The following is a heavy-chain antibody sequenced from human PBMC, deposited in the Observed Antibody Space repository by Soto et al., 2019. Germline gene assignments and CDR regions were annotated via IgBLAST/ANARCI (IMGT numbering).Heavy chain of an antibody. CDR2: ISSNSGSI. CDR3: AKDAGRRGAEHLHH. J-gene: IGHJ1*01. Sequence: ESGGGLVKPGGSLRLSCAASGFTFSSYSMNWVRQAPGKGLEWVSGISSNSGSIDYADSVKGRFTISRDNAKNSLYLQMNSLRAEDTALYYCAKDAGRRGAEHLHHWGQGTLVIVSS. V-gene: IGHV3-9*01. D-gene: IGHD3-10*01. CDR1: GFTFSSYS.